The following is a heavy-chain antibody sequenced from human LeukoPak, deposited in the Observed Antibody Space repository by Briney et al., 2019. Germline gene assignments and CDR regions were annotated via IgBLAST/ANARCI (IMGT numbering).Heavy chain of an antibody. Sequence: PSETLSLTCAVSGGSFSGYSWTWIRQPPGKGLEWVAEINNSGSINHNPSLKSRVTISADTSKNQSSLNLRSVTAADTAIYYCARGRMGARFVNWGQGTLVTVSS. V-gene: IGHV4-34*01. CDR2: INNSGSI. CDR3: ARGRMGARFVN. D-gene: IGHD1-26*01. CDR1: GGSFSGYS. J-gene: IGHJ5*02.